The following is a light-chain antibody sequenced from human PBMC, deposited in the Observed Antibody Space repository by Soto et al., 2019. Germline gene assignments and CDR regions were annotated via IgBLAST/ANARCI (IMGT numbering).Light chain of an antibody. J-gene: IGLJ1*01. CDR1: NIGSKN. CDR3: QVWDSSSNTYV. Sequence: QPPSLSVAAGQTARLTCGGDNIGSKNVYWYQQKSGEAPVLVVFDDTDRPSGIPERFSGSNSGNTATLTISRVEAGDEADYYCQVWDSSSNTYVFVAGTKVTV. V-gene: IGLV3-21*02. CDR2: DDT.